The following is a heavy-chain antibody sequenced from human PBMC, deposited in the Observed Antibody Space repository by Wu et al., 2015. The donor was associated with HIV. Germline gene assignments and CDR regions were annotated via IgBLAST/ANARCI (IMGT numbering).Heavy chain of an antibody. CDR3: ARSLPAAIISWFDP. CDR1: GYSFTAHY. CDR2: INPSGGST. Sequence: QVQLEQSGAELAKPGASVRVSCQASGYSFTAHYIHWVRQAPGQGLEWMGIINPSGGSTSYAQKFQGRVTMTRDTSTSTVYMELSSLRSEDTAVYYCARSLPAAIISWFDPWAREHWSPSPQ. D-gene: IGHD2-2*01. J-gene: IGHJ5*02. V-gene: IGHV1-46*03.